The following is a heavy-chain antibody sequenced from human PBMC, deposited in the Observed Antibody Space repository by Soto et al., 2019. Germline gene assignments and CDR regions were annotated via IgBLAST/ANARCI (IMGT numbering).Heavy chain of an antibody. CDR1: GDSISSSY. CDR3: AKGAGRDGYNTA. CDR2: IFHTGIT. V-gene: IGHV4-59*03. J-gene: IGHJ4*02. Sequence: QVQLQQSGPGLMKPSETLSLTCTVSGDSISSSYWSWFRQPPGKGLEYIGFIFHTGITSYNPSLKSPVTISMDTSKNQFSLNLNSVTAADTAVYYCAKGAGRDGYNTARGQGTLVTVSA. D-gene: IGHD5-12*01.